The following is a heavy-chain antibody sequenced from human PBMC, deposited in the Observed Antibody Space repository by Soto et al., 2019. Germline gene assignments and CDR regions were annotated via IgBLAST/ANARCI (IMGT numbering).Heavy chain of an antibody. J-gene: IGHJ4*02. Sequence: QVQLVESGGGVVQPGRSLRLSCAVSGLSFRSHGMHWVRQAPGKGLEWVAFISYDGNNRKYADSVKGRFTISRDNSKDALYLEMSGLRGGDTAVYYCAKDHRNGGSRVDYWGQETLVTVSS. CDR1: GLSFRSHG. CDR3: AKDHRNGGSRVDY. D-gene: IGHD2-15*01. CDR2: ISYDGNNR. V-gene: IGHV3-30*18.